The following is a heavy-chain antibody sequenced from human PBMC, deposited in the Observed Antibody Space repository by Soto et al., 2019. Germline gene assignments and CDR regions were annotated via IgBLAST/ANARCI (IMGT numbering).Heavy chain of an antibody. D-gene: IGHD2-15*01. V-gene: IGHV3-23*01. Sequence: GGSLRLSCAASGFTFSSYAMSWVRQAPGKGLEWVSAISGSGGSTYYADSVKGRFTISRDNSKNTLYLQMNSLRAEDTAVYYCAKDTKERWLLLTNFDYWGQGTLVTVSS. J-gene: IGHJ4*02. CDR2: ISGSGGST. CDR3: AKDTKERWLLLTNFDY. CDR1: GFTFSSYA.